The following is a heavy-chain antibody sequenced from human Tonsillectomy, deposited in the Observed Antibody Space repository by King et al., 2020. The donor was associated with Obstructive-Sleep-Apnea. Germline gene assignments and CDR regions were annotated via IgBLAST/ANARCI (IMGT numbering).Heavy chain of an antibody. V-gene: IGHV4-39*07. CDR2: VYYSGST. J-gene: IGHJ4*02. CDR1: GGSISSSSYY. D-gene: IGHD4-23*01. Sequence: QLVESGPRLVKASETLSLTCTVSGGSISSSSYYWGWIRQPPGKGLEWIGRVYYSGSTYYNPSLKSRVTISVDTSKNQFSLRLSSVTAADTAVYYCARDYWGAPLTYGGNDYWGQGTLVTVSS. CDR3: ARDYWGAPLTYGGNDY.